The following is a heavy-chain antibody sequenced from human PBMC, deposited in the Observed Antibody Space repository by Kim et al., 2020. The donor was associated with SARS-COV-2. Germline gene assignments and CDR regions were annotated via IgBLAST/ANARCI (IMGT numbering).Heavy chain of an antibody. Sequence: ASVKVSCKASGYTFTSYVMHWVRQAPGQRLEWMGWINAGNGNTKYSQKFQGRVTITRDTSASTVYMELSSLRSEDTAVYYCARSEWLRFGAFDIWGQGTMVTVSS. CDR1: GYTFTSYV. CDR2: INAGNGNT. V-gene: IGHV1-3*01. J-gene: IGHJ3*02. CDR3: ARSEWLRFGAFDI. D-gene: IGHD5-12*01.